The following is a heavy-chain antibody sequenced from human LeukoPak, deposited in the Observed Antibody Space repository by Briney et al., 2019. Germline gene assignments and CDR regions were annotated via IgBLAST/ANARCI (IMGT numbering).Heavy chain of an antibody. CDR3: ARDFAGEGDY. V-gene: IGHV3-21*01. J-gene: IGHJ4*02. CDR1: GFTFSSYT. D-gene: IGHD2-21*01. CDR2: ISPSSTYI. Sequence: GGSLRLSCAASGFTFSSYTMNWVRQAPGKGLEWVSSISPSSTYIYYADSLKGRFTISRDNAKDSLYLQMNSLRAEDTAVYYCARDFAGEGDYWGQGTLATVSS.